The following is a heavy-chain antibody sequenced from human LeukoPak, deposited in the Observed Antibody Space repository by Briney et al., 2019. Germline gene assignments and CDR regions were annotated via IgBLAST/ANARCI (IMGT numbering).Heavy chain of an antibody. CDR1: GFTFSSYA. J-gene: IGHJ3*02. CDR3: AREGVRGVTSGDAFDI. D-gene: IGHD3-10*01. Sequence: GRSLRLSCAASGFTFSSYAMHWVRQAPGKGLEWVAVIPYDGSNKYYADSVKGRFTISRDNSKNTLYLQMNSLRAEDTAVYYCAREGVRGVTSGDAFDIWGQGTMVTVSS. V-gene: IGHV3-30-3*01. CDR2: IPYDGSNK.